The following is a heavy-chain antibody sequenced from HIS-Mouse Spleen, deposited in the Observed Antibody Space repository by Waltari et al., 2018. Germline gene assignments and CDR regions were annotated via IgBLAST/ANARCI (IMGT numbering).Heavy chain of an antibody. CDR2: IDWDDDK. CDR3: ARIQAGKLELPFDY. Sequence: QVTLRESGPALVKPTQTLTLTCTFSGFSLSTSGQCVSWIRQPPGKALEWLARIDWDDDKYYSTSLKTRLTISKDTSKNQVVLTMTNMDPVDTATYYCARIQAGKLELPFDYWGQGTLVTVSS. V-gene: IGHV2-70*15. J-gene: IGHJ4*02. CDR1: GFSLSTSGQC. D-gene: IGHD1-7*01.